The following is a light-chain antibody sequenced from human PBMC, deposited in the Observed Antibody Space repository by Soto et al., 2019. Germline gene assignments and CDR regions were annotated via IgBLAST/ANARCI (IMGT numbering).Light chain of an antibody. J-gene: IGKJ4*01. CDR2: SAS. CDR1: QSVVTS. CDR3: QQYNKWPLT. V-gene: IGKV3-15*01. Sequence: PATLSLSPGERATLSCRASQSVVTSLAWYQQKPGQAPRLLIYSASTRATDIPVRFSGSGSGTEFTLTISSLQSEDSAVYHCQQYNKWPLTFGGGTKVDIK.